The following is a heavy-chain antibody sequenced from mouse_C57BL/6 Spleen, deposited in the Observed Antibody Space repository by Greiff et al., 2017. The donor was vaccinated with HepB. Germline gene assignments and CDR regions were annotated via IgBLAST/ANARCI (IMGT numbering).Heavy chain of an antibody. J-gene: IGHJ4*01. CDR3: DKKGVPYAMDY. V-gene: IGHV2-4*01. Sequence: QVQLKESGPGLVQPSPSLSITCTVSGFSLTSYGVHWVRQPPGKGLEWLGVIWSGGSTDYNAAFISRLSISKDNSTSQVFFKMNRLQADDTAIYYCDKKGVPYAMDYWGQGTSVTVSS. CDR2: IWSGGST. CDR1: GFSLTSYG.